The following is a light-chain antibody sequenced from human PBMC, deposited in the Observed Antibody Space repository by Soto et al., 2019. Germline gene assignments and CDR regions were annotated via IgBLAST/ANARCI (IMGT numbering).Light chain of an antibody. CDR1: QSVSSSY. CDR2: GAS. V-gene: IGKV3-20*01. Sequence: DIVLTQSPGTLSLSPGERATLSCRASQSVSSSYLAWYQQKPGQAPRLLIYGASSRATGIPDRFSGSGSGTEFTLTISSLQSADFAVYFCQQYNNWARTFGQGTKVDIK. J-gene: IGKJ1*01. CDR3: QQYNNWART.